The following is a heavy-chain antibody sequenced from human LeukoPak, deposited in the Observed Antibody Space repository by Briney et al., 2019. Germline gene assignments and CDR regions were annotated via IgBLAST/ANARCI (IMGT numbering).Heavy chain of an antibody. V-gene: IGHV1-69*06. J-gene: IGHJ3*02. D-gene: IGHD3-22*01. Sequence: SVKVSCKASGDTFSSYAISWVRQAPGRGLEWMGGIIPMFDTSNYAQKFQGRVTITADKSTSTAYMELSSLRSEDTAVYYCARSITMTVVWDAFDMWGQGTMVTVSS. CDR3: ARSITMTVVWDAFDM. CDR1: GDTFSSYA. CDR2: IIPMFDTS.